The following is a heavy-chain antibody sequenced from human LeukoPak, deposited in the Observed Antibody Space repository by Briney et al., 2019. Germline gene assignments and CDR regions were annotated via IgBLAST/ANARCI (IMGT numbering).Heavy chain of an antibody. CDR3: ARQELYGGNLY. Sequence: PSETLSLTCTVSGGSISSYYWSWIRQPPGKGLEWIGYIYYSGSTNCNPSLKSRVTISVDTSKNQFSLKLSSVTAADTAVYYCARQELYGGNLYWGQGTLVTVSS. CDR1: GGSISSYY. V-gene: IGHV4-59*08. J-gene: IGHJ4*02. CDR2: IYYSGST. D-gene: IGHD4-23*01.